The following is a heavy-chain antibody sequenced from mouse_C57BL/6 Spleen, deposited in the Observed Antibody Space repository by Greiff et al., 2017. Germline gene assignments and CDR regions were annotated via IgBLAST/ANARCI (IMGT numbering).Heavy chain of an antibody. CDR1: GYSFTGYY. D-gene: IGHD2-3*01. J-gene: IGHJ3*01. Sequence: VQLQQSGPELVKPGASVKISCKASGYSFTGYYMNWVKQSPEKSLEWIGEINPSTGGTTYNQKFKAKATLTVDKSSSTAYMQLKSLTSEDSAVYYCARWGYYEGWGQGTLVTVSA. CDR2: INPSTGGT. V-gene: IGHV1-42*01. CDR3: ARWGYYEG.